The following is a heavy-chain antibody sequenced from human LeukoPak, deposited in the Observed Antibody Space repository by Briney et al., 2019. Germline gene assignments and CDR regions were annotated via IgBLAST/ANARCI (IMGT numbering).Heavy chain of an antibody. CDR2: ISYDGSNK. CDR1: GFTFRKYG. J-gene: IGHJ6*03. CDR3: ARDHRGSGSRYYYYYMDV. Sequence: GGSLRLSCAASGFTFRKYGMHWVRQAPGKGLEWVAVISYDGSNKYYADSVKGRFTVSRDNSKNTLYLQMNSLRAEDTAVYYCARDHRGSGSRYYYYYMDVWGKGTTVTISS. D-gene: IGHD3-10*01. V-gene: IGHV3-30*03.